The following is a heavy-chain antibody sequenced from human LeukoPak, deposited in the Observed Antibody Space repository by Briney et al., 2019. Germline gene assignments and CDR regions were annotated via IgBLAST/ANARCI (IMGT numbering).Heavy chain of an antibody. V-gene: IGHV3-21*01. CDR3: ARDYYYDCSGYSGY. CDR1: GFPFSSYS. D-gene: IGHD3-22*01. CDR2: ISSSSSYI. J-gene: IGHJ4*02. Sequence: GGALGLSCAASGFPFSSYSMNWVRPAPGKGLEWVSSISSSSSYIYYADSVKGRFTISRDNAKNSLYLQMNSLRAEDTAVYYCARDYYYDCSGYSGYWGQGTLVTVSS.